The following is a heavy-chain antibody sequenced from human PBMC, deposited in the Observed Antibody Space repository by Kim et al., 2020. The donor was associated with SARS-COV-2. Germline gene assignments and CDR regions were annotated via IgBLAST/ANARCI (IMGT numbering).Heavy chain of an antibody. V-gene: IGHV1-2*02. Sequence: ASVKVSCKASGYTFTGYYMHWVRQAPGQGLEWMGWINPNSGGTNYAQKFQGRVTMTRDTSISTAYMELSRLRSDDTAVYYCASWRFGETIGPARSYYGMDVWGQGTTVTVSS. CDR2: INPNSGGT. J-gene: IGHJ6*02. CDR1: GYTFTGYY. D-gene: IGHD3-10*01. CDR3: ASWRFGETIGPARSYYGMDV.